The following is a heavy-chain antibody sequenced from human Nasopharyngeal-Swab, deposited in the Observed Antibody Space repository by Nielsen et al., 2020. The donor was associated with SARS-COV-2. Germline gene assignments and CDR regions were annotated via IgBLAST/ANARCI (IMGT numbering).Heavy chain of an antibody. CDR3: AKTNWGSDAFDI. J-gene: IGHJ3*02. CDR1: GFTFSSYA. Sequence: GGALRLSCAASGFTFSSYAMSWVRQAPGKGLEWVSAISGSGGSTYYADSVKGRFTISRDNSKNTLYLQMNSLRAEDTAVYYCAKTNWGSDAFDIWGQGTMVTVSS. CDR2: ISGSGGST. D-gene: IGHD3-16*01. V-gene: IGHV3-23*01.